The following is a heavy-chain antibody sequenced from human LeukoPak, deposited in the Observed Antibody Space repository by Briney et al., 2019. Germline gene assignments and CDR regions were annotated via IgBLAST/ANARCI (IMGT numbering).Heavy chain of an antibody. CDR3: ARRYAVYGDYTRDHSIDY. J-gene: IGHJ4*02. V-gene: IGHV3-21*01. CDR1: GFTFSSHF. Sequence: GGSLRLSCAASGFTFSSHFMCWVRQAPGKGLEWVSSITSSGSYIYYADSMKGGFTISRDNDKNSLYLQMNSLRAEDTALYYCARRYAVYGDYTRDHSIDYWGQGTLVTVSS. D-gene: IGHD4-17*01. CDR2: ITSSGSYI.